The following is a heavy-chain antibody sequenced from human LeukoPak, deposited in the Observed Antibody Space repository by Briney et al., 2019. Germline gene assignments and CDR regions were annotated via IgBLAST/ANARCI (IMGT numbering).Heavy chain of an antibody. CDR3: AREKTIASGFDY. V-gene: IGHV3-53*01. D-gene: IGHD6-25*01. J-gene: IGHJ4*02. CDR1: GFIFTGYF. CDR2: IYSGGST. Sequence: HRGGSLRLSCAASGFIFTGYFMSWVRQAPGKGLEWVSVIYSGGSTYYADSVKGRFTISRDNSKNTLYLQMNSLRAEDTAVYYCAREKTIASGFDYWGQGTLVTVSS.